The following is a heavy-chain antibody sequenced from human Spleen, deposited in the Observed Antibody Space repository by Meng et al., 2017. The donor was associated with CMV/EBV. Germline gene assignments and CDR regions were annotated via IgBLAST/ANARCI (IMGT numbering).Heavy chain of an antibody. J-gene: IGHJ4*02. V-gene: IGHV1-2*02. CDR3: ARFWGSSGPGWRRIDY. D-gene: IGHD6-6*01. Sequence: ASVKVSCKASGYTFTGYYMHWVRQAPGQGLEWMGWINPNSGGTNYAQKFQGRVTMTRDTSISTAYMELSRLRSDDTAVYYCARFWGSSGPGWRRIDYWGQGTLVTVSS. CDR2: INPNSGGT. CDR1: GYTFTGYY.